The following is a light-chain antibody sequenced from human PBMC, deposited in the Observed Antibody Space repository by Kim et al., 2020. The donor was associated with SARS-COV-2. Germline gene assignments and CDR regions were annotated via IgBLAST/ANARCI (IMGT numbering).Light chain of an antibody. CDR2: KDS. J-gene: IGLJ1*01. V-gene: IGLV3-25*03. CDR3: QSADSSGTYV. CDR1: ALPKQY. Sequence: SYELTQPPSVSVSQGQTARITCSGDALPKQYAYWYQQKPGQAPVLVIYKDSERPSGIPERFSGSSSGTTVTLTISGVQAEDEADYYCQSADSSGTYVFVTGTKVTVL.